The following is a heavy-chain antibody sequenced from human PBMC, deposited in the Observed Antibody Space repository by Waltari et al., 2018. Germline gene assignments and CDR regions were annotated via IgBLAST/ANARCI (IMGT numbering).Heavy chain of an antibody. V-gene: IGHV4-59*01. CDR2: IYYSGST. D-gene: IGHD3-10*01. Sequence: QVQLQESGPGLVKPSETLSLTCTVSGGSISSYYWSWIRQPPGKGLEWIGYIYYSGSTNYNPSPKSRVTIAVDTSKNQFSLKLSSVTAADTAVYYCARGPDVLLWFGDFDYWGQGTLVTVSS. CDR3: ARGPDVLLWFGDFDY. CDR1: GGSISSYY. J-gene: IGHJ4*02.